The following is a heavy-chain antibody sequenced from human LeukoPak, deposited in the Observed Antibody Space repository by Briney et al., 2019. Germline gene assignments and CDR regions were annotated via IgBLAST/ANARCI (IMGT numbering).Heavy chain of an antibody. CDR2: IYYSGST. V-gene: IGHV4-39*07. CDR1: GGSVSSSSYY. CDR3: ARDLPLVYDSSGYYPFDY. J-gene: IGHJ4*02. D-gene: IGHD3-22*01. Sequence: PSETLSLTCTVSGGSVSSSSYYWGWIRQPPGKGLEWIGSIYYSGSTYYNPSLKSRVSISVDTSKNQFSLKLNSLTAADTAVYYCARDLPLVYDSSGYYPFDYWGQGTLVTVSS.